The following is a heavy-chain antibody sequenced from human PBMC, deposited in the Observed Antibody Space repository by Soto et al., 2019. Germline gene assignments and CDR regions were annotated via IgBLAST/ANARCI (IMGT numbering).Heavy chain of an antibody. CDR2: ISAYNGNT. CDR1: GYTFTSYG. Sequence: QVQLVQSGAEVKQPGASVKVSCKASGYTFTSYGISWVRQAPGQGLEWMGWISAYNGNTNYAQKLQGRVTMTTDTSTSTAYMELRSLRSDDTAVYYCARDPVRITIFGVVEEGDYWGQGTLVTVSS. J-gene: IGHJ4*02. CDR3: ARDPVRITIFGVVEEGDY. D-gene: IGHD3-3*01. V-gene: IGHV1-18*01.